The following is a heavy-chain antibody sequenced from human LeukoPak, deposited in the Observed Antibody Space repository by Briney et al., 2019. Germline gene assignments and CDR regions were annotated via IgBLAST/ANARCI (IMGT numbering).Heavy chain of an antibody. CDR2: IGTAGDT. V-gene: IGHV3-13*01. J-gene: IGHJ4*02. CDR1: GFTFSSYD. CDR3: AREGRNSIFGVVNHNLNDYFDY. D-gene: IGHD3-3*01. Sequence: GGSLRLSCAASGFTFSSYDMHWVRQATGKGLEWVSAIGTAGDTYYPGSVKGRFTISRDNAKNSLFLQMNSLRAEDTAVYYCAREGRNSIFGVVNHNLNDYFDYWGQGTLVTASS.